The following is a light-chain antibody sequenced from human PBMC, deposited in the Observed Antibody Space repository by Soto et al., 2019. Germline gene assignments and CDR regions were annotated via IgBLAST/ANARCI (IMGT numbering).Light chain of an antibody. CDR2: LNSDGSH. Sequence: QPVLTQSPSASASLGASVKLTCTLSSGHSSYAIAWHQQQPEKGPRYLMKLNSDGSHSKGDGIPDRFSGSSSGAERSLTISSLQSEDEADYYCQTWATGIHGVFGGGTQLTVL. V-gene: IGLV4-69*01. J-gene: IGLJ2*01. CDR1: SGHSSYA. CDR3: QTWATGIHGV.